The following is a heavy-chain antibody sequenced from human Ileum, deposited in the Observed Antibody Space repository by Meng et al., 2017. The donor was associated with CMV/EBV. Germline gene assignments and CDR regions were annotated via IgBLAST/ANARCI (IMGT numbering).Heavy chain of an antibody. J-gene: IGHJ4*02. CDR1: GYTFTRNN. CDR3: ARDGLSGRYFDY. D-gene: IGHD1-26*01. V-gene: IGHV7-4-1*02. CDR2: INTNTGNP. Sequence: CPASGYTFTRNNIIWVRQAPGQGPEWMGWINTNTGNPTYAQGFTGRFVFSLDTSVNTAYLQITSLKPEDTAVYYCARDGLSGRYFDYWGQGSLVTVSS.